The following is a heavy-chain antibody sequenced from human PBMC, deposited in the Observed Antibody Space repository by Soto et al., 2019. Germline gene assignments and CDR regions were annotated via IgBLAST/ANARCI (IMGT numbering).Heavy chain of an antibody. J-gene: IGHJ4*02. V-gene: IGHV3-53*01. CDR2: IYSGPTT. CDR3: VRGPSDHKFLRVEWPYGDY. D-gene: IGHD3-3*01. Sequence: EVQLVESGGGLIQPGGSLRLSCVASGFIVSSNQMCWVRQAPGKGLEWVSVIYSGPTTYYADSAEGRFNTYSDDSKNTLYLQTNSLRVYDAAVYYCVRGPSDHKFLRVEWPYGDYWGQGALVTVSS. CDR1: GFIVSSNQ.